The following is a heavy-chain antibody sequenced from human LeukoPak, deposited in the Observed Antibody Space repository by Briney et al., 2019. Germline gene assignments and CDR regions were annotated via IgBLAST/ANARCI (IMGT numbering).Heavy chain of an antibody. J-gene: IGHJ4*02. CDR3: ARVGYCSGGDCYSRGAPIDY. Sequence: KPSETLSLTCAVYGGSFSGYYWSWIRKPPGKGLEWIGDINHSGSTNFNPSLKSRVAISVDPSKNQFSLKVNSVTAADTAVYFCARVGYCSGGDCYSRGAPIDYWGQGTLVTVSS. D-gene: IGHD2-15*01. CDR2: INHSGST. V-gene: IGHV4-34*01. CDR1: GGSFSGYY.